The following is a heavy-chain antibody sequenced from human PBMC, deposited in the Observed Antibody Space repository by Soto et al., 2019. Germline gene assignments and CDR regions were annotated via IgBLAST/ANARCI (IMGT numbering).Heavy chain of an antibody. Sequence: PSETLYLTCTVSGGSISSYYWSWIRQPPGKGLEWIGYIYYSGSTNYNPSLKSRVTISVDTSKNQFSLKLSSVTAADTAVYYCARDQVAAAGPFDYWGQGTLVTVSS. CDR3: ARDQVAAAGPFDY. V-gene: IGHV4-59*01. CDR1: GGSISSYY. D-gene: IGHD6-13*01. CDR2: IYYSGST. J-gene: IGHJ4*02.